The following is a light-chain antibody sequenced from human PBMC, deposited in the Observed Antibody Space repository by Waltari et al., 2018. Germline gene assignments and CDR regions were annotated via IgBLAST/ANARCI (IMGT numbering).Light chain of an antibody. CDR3: SSYTGSVTLFV. CDR1: SSDVGTYDT. Sequence: QPASVSGSPGQSITISCTGTSSDVGTYDTVSWYQQRPGKAPEVIIYEVTKRPSGVSHRFSGSKSANTASLTISGLQAEDEADYYCSSYTGSVTLFVFGTGTRVTVL. J-gene: IGLJ1*01. V-gene: IGLV2-14*01. CDR2: EVT.